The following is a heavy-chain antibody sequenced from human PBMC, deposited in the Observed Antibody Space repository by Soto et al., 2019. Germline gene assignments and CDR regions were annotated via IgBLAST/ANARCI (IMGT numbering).Heavy chain of an antibody. D-gene: IGHD2-2*01. CDR3: ARERTGYCISTSCYGYYYYGMDV. J-gene: IGHJ6*02. CDR2: IYYSGST. V-gene: IGHV4-31*03. CDR1: GGSISSGGYY. Sequence: SETLSLTCTVSGGSISSGGYYWSWIRQHPGKGLEWIGYIYYSGSTYYNPSLKSRVTISVDTSKNQFSLKLSSVTAADTAVYYCARERTGYCISTSCYGYYYYGMDVWGQGTTVTVSS.